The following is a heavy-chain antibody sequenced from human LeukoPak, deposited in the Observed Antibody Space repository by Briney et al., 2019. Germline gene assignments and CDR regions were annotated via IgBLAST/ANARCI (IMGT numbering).Heavy chain of an antibody. D-gene: IGHD3-22*01. CDR2: IRGKAYGGTT. Sequence: GGSLRLSCTVSGFTWGDYAMSWFRQAPGKGLEWVGFIRGKAYGGTTEYAASVKGRFIISRDDSKSIAYLQTNSLKAEDTAVYYCSGGVGYYPPFEYWGQGTLVTVSS. CDR3: SGGVGYYPPFEY. CDR1: GFTWGDYA. J-gene: IGHJ4*02. V-gene: IGHV3-49*03.